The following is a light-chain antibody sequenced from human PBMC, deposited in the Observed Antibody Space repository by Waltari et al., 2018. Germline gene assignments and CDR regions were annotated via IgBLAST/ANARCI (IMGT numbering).Light chain of an antibody. CDR3: QQLHSYPHT. CDR2: AAS. V-gene: IGKV1-9*01. Sequence: QLTQSPSFLSAVVGDRVTITCRASQDISIFLAWYQQTPGKAPKLLIFAASDLQSGVPLRFSGTGSGTEFTLTISSLRPEDFATYYCQQLHSYPHTFGQGTTLAIK. CDR1: QDISIF. J-gene: IGKJ2*01.